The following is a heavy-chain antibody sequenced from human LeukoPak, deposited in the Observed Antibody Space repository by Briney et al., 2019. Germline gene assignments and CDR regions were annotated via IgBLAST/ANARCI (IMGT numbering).Heavy chain of an antibody. CDR2: IKQDGSET. CDR3: ARDGVAAGIYFDY. Sequence: GGSLRLSCAASGFSFSSHWMSWVRQAPGEGLEWVANIKQDGSETYHVDSVKGRFTISRDNAKNSLYLQINSLRAEDTAVYYCARDGVAAGIYFDYWGQGTLVTVSS. V-gene: IGHV3-7*01. D-gene: IGHD6-13*01. J-gene: IGHJ4*02. CDR1: GFSFSSHW.